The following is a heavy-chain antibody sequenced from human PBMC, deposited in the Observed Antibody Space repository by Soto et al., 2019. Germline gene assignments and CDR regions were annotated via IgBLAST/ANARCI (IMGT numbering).Heavy chain of an antibody. J-gene: IGHJ4*02. CDR2: ITSRSDTI. CDR3: ARSSGHYRPFDS. V-gene: IGHV3-48*03. D-gene: IGHD3-22*01. CDR1: VFTFSSYE. Sequence: PGWSLRLSCAASVFTFSSYEMNWVRQAPGKGLEWVSHITSRSDTIYYADSVKGRFTISRDNAETSLYLQMNSLRAEDTAVYYCARSSGHYRPFDSWGQGTLVTVS.